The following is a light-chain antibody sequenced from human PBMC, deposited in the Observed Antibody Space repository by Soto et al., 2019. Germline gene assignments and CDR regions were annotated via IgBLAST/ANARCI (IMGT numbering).Light chain of an antibody. Sequence: DIQMTQSPSTLSASVGDRVTITCRASQSINSWLAWYQQKPGKAPNLLIYKASTLESGVPARFSGSGSGTEFTLTISSLQPDDFATYCCQQYDTYWTFGQGTKVEIK. CDR1: QSINSW. CDR2: KAS. CDR3: QQYDTYWT. J-gene: IGKJ1*01. V-gene: IGKV1-5*03.